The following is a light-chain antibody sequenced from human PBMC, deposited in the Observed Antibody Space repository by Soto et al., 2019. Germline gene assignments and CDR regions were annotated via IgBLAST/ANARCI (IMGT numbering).Light chain of an antibody. CDR1: SSDVGGYNY. V-gene: IGLV2-11*01. CDR3: CSYVGSPYVV. Sequence: QSALTQPRSVSGSPGQSVTISCTGTSSDVGGYNYVSWYQQHPGKAPKLMIYDVSKRPSGVPDRFSGSKSGNTASLTISGLQAEDEADYYCCSYVGSPYVVFGGGTKLTVL. J-gene: IGLJ2*01. CDR2: DVS.